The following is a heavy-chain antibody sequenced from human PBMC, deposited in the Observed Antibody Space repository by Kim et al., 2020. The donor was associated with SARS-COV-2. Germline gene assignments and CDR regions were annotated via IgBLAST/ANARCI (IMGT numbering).Heavy chain of an antibody. V-gene: IGHV1-69*01. J-gene: IGHJ4*02. Sequence: FQGRVTITADESTSTAYMELSSLRSEDTAVYYCARDRVFSPGGGSCFDYWGQGTLVTVSS. CDR3: ARDRVFSPGGGSCFDY. D-gene: IGHD2-15*01.